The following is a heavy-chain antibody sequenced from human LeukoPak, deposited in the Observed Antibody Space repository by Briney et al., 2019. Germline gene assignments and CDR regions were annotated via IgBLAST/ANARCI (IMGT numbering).Heavy chain of an antibody. D-gene: IGHD5-12*01. Sequence: GGSLRLSCAASGFTFSSYAMHWVRQAPGKGLEWVAVISYDGSNKYYADSVKGRFTISRDNSKNTLYLQMNSLRAEDTAVYYCARGHSGYDLRGYWGQGTLVTVSS. CDR1: GFTFSSYA. CDR2: ISYDGSNK. V-gene: IGHV3-30-3*01. CDR3: ARGHSGYDLRGY. J-gene: IGHJ4*02.